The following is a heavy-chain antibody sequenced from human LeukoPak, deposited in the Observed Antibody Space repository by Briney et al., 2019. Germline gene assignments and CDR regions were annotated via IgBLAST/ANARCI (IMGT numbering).Heavy chain of an antibody. V-gene: IGHV5-51*01. J-gene: IGHJ4*02. Sequence: PGESLKISCKGSGYSFTSYWIGWVRQMPGKGLEWMGIIYPGDSDTRYSPSFQGQVTISADKSISTAYLQWSSLKASDTAMYYCARLFPGYRGPYYFDYWGQGTLVTVSS. D-gene: IGHD5-12*01. CDR1: GYSFTSYW. CDR2: IYPGDSDT. CDR3: ARLFPGYRGPYYFDY.